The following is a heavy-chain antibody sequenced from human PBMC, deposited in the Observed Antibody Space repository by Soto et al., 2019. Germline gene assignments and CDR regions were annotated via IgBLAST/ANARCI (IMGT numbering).Heavy chain of an antibody. J-gene: IGHJ4*02. CDR1: GFSFSSYW. CDR2: INQDGNED. D-gene: IGHD1-1*01. V-gene: IGHV3-7*01. Sequence: GGSLRLSCAASGFSFSSYWMNWVRQAPGKGLEWVANINQDGNEDNLLDSVKGRFTISRDNAKNSLFLQMNSLRVDDTAVYYCARTGDGHHDFLDYWGQGALVTVSS. CDR3: ARTGDGHHDFLDY.